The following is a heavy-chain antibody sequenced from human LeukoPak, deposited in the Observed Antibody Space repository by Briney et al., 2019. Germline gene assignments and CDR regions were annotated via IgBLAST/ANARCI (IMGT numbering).Heavy chain of an antibody. D-gene: IGHD2-2*01. Sequence: PSETLSLTCTVSGGSISSGGYYWSWIRQHPGKGLEWIGYIYYSGSTYYNPSLKSRVTISVDTSKNQFSLKLSSVTAADTAVYYCARVEVPAAFDYWGQGTLVTVSS. CDR2: IYYSGST. J-gene: IGHJ4*02. CDR1: GGSISSGGYY. CDR3: ARVEVPAAFDY. V-gene: IGHV4-31*03.